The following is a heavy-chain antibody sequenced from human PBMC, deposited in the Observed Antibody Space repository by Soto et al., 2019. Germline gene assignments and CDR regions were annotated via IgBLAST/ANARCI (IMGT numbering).Heavy chain of an antibody. CDR3: ARFYILPRLFMYPYYS. D-gene: IGHD2-21*01. J-gene: IGHJ4*02. V-gene: IGHV4-59*08. CDR2: IYYSGST. CDR1: GASISRYY. Sequence: SETLSLTCTVSGASISRYYWSWIRQSPGKGLEWIGYIYYSGSTNYNPSLKSRVTISVDTSKNQFSLKLSSVTAAGTAVYYCARFYILPRLFMYPYYSCGQG.